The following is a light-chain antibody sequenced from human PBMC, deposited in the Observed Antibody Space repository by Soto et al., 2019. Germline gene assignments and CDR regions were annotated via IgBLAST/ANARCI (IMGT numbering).Light chain of an antibody. V-gene: IGKV3-15*01. CDR2: GAS. CDR3: QQYNNWPRT. CDR1: QCVSSN. J-gene: IGKJ1*01. Sequence: EIVIAQSPATLSVSPGERASLSCRASQCVSSNLAWYQQKPGQAPRLLIYGASTRATGIPARFSGSGSGTEFTLTISSLQSEDFAVYYCQQYNNWPRTFGQGTKVDIK.